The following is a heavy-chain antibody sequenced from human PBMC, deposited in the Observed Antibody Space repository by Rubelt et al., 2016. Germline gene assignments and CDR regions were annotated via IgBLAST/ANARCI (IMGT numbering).Heavy chain of an antibody. Sequence: GKGLEWVGFIRSKAYGGTAEYAASVKGRFTISRDDSEGIAYLQMNSLRTEDTAVYYCTRDLTMVRGTIGYSFDYWGQGTLVTVSS. J-gene: IGHJ4*02. V-gene: IGHV3-49*02. CDR3: TRDLTMVRGTIGYSFDY. D-gene: IGHD3-10*01. CDR2: IRSKAYGGTA.